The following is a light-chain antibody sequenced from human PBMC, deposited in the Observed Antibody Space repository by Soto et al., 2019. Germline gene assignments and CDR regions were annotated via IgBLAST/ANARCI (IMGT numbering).Light chain of an antibody. J-gene: IGLJ3*02. CDR3: MTWDDGLNGWV. V-gene: IGLV1-44*01. CDR1: GANIGRHT. Sequence: QSVLTHPPSASWTPGHMVTFSCSGSGANIGRHTVNWYQQVPGTAPKLLIYNNDQRPAGVSGRFSGSKSGTSASLAISGLQSEDEPDYYCMTWDDGLNGWVFGGGTKVTVL. CDR2: NND.